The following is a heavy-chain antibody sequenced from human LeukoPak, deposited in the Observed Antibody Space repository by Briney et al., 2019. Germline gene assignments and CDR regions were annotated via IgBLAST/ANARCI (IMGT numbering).Heavy chain of an antibody. CDR3: ARSWGSASSYYFDY. J-gene: IGHJ4*02. CDR1: GGSISSGGYS. Sequence: SQTLSLTCAVSGGSISSGGYSWSRIRQPPGTGLEWIGYIYHSGSTYYNPSLKSRVTISVDRSKNQFSLKLSSVTAADTAVYYCARSWGSASSYYFDYWGQGTLVTVS. V-gene: IGHV4-30-2*01. D-gene: IGHD7-27*01. CDR2: IYHSGST.